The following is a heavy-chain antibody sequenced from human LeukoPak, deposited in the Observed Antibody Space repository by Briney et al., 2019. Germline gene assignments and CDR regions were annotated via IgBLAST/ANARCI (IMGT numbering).Heavy chain of an antibody. CDR3: ASRRIAAAGTSEY. CDR2: ISYDGSNK. V-gene: IGHV3-30-3*01. CDR1: GFTFSSYA. J-gene: IGHJ4*02. D-gene: IGHD6-13*01. Sequence: PGGSLRLSCAASGFTFSSYAMHWVRQAPGKGLEWVSVISYDGSNKYYADSVKGRFTISRDNSKNTLYLQMNSLRAEDTAVYYCASRRIAAAGTSEYWGQGTLVTVSS.